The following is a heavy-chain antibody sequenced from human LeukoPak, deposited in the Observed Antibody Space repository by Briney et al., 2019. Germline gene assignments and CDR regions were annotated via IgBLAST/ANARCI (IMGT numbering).Heavy chain of an antibody. D-gene: IGHD3-10*01. Sequence: GRSLRLSCAASGFTFSSYGMHWVRQAPGKGLEWVAVISYDGGNKYYADSVKGRFTISRDNSKNTLYLQMNSLRAEDTAVYYCAKTLLRYYGSGSPLDYWGQGTLVTVSS. J-gene: IGHJ4*02. V-gene: IGHV3-30*18. CDR2: ISYDGGNK. CDR3: AKTLLRYYGSGSPLDY. CDR1: GFTFSSYG.